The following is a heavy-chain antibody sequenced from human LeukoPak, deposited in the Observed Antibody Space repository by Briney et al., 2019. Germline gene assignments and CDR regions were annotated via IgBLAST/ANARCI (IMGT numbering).Heavy chain of an antibody. CDR1: GYTFTGYD. V-gene: IGHV1-8*01. D-gene: IGHD5-12*01. CDR2: MNPSSGNT. Sequence: ASVKVSCKASGYTFTGYDINWVRQATGQGLEWMGWMNPSSGNTGYAQKFQGRVTMTRNTSISTAYMELSSLRSEDTAVYYCARVGGRGYSGYDATYYYYYMDVWGKGTTVTVSS. CDR3: ARVGGRGYSGYDATYYYYYMDV. J-gene: IGHJ6*03.